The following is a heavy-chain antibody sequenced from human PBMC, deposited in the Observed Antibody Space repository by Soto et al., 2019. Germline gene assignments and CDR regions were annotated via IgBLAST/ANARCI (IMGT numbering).Heavy chain of an antibody. CDR2: IYWDDDK. CDR3: AHRVLRTVSGLVTTTAIYFDF. CDR1: GFSLTTSGVG. D-gene: IGHD3-3*01. J-gene: IGHJ4*02. Sequence: QITLNESGPTPVKPRQTLTLTCTFSGFSLTTSGVGVGWIRQSTGKAPEWLALIYWDDDKGYSPSLKSRLTTTKETSKNQVVLTIADLYPADTATYYCAHRVLRTVSGLVTTTAIYFDFWGQGTPVAVTS. V-gene: IGHV2-5*02.